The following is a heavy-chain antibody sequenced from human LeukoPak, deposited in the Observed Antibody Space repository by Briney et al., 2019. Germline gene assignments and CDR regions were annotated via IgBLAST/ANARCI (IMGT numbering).Heavy chain of an antibody. V-gene: IGHV4-34*01. D-gene: IGHD4-17*01. CDR2: INHSGST. CDR1: GGSFSGYY. CDR3: SRGPSDYGDYRWFDP. Sequence: SETLSLTCAVYGGSFSGYYWSWIRQPPGKGLEWIGEINHSGSTNYNPSLKSRVTISVDTSKNQFSLKLSSVTAADTAVYYCSRGPSDYGDYRWFDPWGQGTLVTVSS. J-gene: IGHJ5*02.